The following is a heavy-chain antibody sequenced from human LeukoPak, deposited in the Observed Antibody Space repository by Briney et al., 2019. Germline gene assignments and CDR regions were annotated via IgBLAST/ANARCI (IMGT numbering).Heavy chain of an antibody. CDR2: IIPIFGTA. CDR1: GGTFSSYA. CDR3: ARATLGYCSGGSCYSPFYYYYYMDV. Sequence: SVKVSCKASGGTFSSYAISWVRQAPGQGLEWRGGIIPIFGTANYAQKFEGRVTITTDESTSTAYMELSSLRSEDTAVYYCARATLGYCSGGSCYSPFYYYYYMDVWGKGTTVTVS. J-gene: IGHJ6*03. D-gene: IGHD2-15*01. V-gene: IGHV1-69*05.